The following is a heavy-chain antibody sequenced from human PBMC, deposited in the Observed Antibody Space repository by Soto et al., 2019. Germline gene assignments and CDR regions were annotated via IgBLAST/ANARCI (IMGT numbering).Heavy chain of an antibody. D-gene: IGHD3-22*01. V-gene: IGHV3-73*01. CDR2: IRSKANSYAT. J-gene: IGHJ4*02. CDR3: QSHYYDSSGYDQTDY. CDR1: GFNFSGSA. Sequence: GGSLRLSCAASGFNFSGSAMHWVRQASGKGLEWVGRIRSKANSYATAYAASVKGRFTISRDDSKNTAYLQMNSLKTEDTAVYYCQSHYYDSSGYDQTDYWGQGTLVTVSS.